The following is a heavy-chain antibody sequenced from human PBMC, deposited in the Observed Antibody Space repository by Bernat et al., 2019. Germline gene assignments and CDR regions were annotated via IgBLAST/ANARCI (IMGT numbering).Heavy chain of an antibody. CDR2: VYYSRNS. J-gene: IGHJ4*02. CDR1: SDSISSYY. CDR3: ARHRNKGESGPTFDY. Sequence: QVQLQESGPGLVKPSETLSLTCTVSSDSISSYYWSWIRQPPGDGLEWIGCVYYSRNSDYNPSLKSRATISIDTSKNQVSLKPNSVTAADTAVYFCARHRNKGESGPTFDYWGQGTLVTVSS. D-gene: IGHD1-26*01. V-gene: IGHV4-59*08.